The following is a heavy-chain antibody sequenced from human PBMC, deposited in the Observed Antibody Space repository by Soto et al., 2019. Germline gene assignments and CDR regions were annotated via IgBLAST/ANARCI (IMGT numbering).Heavy chain of an antibody. CDR2: ISGSGGDT. V-gene: IGHV3-23*01. CDR3: ARDRGLLGSGWARFDF. Sequence: EVQLLESGGGLVQPGGSLRLSCAASGFTFSNYGMSWVRQAPGKGLEWVSAISGSGGDTYHADSVKGRFTISRDNSKNTLYLEMNSLRAEDTAVYYGARDRGLLGSGWARFDFWGRGTLVTVSS. CDR1: GFTFSNYG. J-gene: IGHJ4*02. D-gene: IGHD6-19*01.